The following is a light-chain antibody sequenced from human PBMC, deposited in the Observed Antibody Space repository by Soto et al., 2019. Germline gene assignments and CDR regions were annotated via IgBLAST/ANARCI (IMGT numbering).Light chain of an antibody. CDR1: RYDVGTYNY. J-gene: IGLJ1*01. CDR3: PSYTGDHTRFYV. V-gene: IGLV2-14*03. Sequence: QSALAQPASVSGSPGQSITISCTGTRYDVGTYNYVSWYQHHPGQAPKLIIYDVGSRPSGVSHRFSGSKSGITASLAISGLRAEDKADYYCPSYTGDHTRFYVLGTGTKVTVL. CDR2: DVG.